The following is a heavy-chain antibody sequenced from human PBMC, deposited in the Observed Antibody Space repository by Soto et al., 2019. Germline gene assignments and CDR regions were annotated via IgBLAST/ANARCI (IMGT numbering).Heavy chain of an antibody. CDR1: GYTFTSYG. J-gene: IGHJ4*02. Sequence: GASVKVSCKASGYTFTSYGISWVRQAPGQGLEWMGWISAYNGNTNYAQKLQGRVTMTTDTSTSTAYMELRSLRSDDTAVYYCARDHTHGYCSGGSCYSLLDYWGQGTLVTVSS. D-gene: IGHD2-15*01. CDR2: ISAYNGNT. V-gene: IGHV1-18*01. CDR3: ARDHTHGYCSGGSCYSLLDY.